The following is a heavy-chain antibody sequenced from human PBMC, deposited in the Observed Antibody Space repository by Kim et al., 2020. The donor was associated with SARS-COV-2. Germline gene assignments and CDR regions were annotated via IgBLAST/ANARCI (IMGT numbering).Heavy chain of an antibody. CDR3: ARDPIAAPVMTYFDY. CDR2: ISAANGNT. D-gene: IGHD6-13*01. CDR1: GYTFTTYA. J-gene: IGHJ4*02. Sequence: ASVKVSCKASGYTFTTYAMHWVRQAHGQRLEWMGWISAANGNTKYSQKFQDRVTITRDTSASTAYMELSSLRSEDTAVYYCARDPIAAPVMTYFDYWGQGTLVTVSS. V-gene: IGHV1-3*01.